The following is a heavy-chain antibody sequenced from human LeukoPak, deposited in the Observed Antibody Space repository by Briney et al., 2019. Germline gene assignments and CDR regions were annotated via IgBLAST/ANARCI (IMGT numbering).Heavy chain of an antibody. J-gene: IGHJ6*03. V-gene: IGHV4-38-2*02. CDR3: ARVTGWAGNYYYYMDV. Sequence: SETLSLTCSVSGYSISSGYYWGWIRQPPGKGLEWIGSIYHSGSTNYNPSLKSRVTISVDTSKNQFSLKLSSVTAADTAPYYCARVTGWAGNYYYYMDVWGKGTTVTVSS. CDR2: IYHSGST. CDR1: GYSISSGYY. D-gene: IGHD7-27*01.